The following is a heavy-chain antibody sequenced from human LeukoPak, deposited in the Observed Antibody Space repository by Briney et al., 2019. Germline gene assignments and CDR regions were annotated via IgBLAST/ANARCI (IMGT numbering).Heavy chain of an antibody. V-gene: IGHV1-8*01. CDR1: GYTFTSYD. CDR3: ARVMRYFDWLLTPDAFDI. CDR2: MNPNSGNT. J-gene: IGHJ3*02. Sequence: ASVKVSCKASGYTFTSYDINWVRQATGQGLEWMGWMNPNSGNTGYAQKFQGRVTMTRNTSISTAYMKLSSLRSEDTAVYYCARVMRYFDWLLTPDAFDIWGQGTMVTVSS. D-gene: IGHD3-9*01.